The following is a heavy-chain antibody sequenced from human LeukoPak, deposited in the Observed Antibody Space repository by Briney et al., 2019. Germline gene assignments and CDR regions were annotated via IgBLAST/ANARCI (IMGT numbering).Heavy chain of an antibody. V-gene: IGHV3-33*01. Sequence: GGSLRLSRAASGFTFSSYGMHWVRQAPGKGLEWVAVIWYDGSNKYYADSVKGRFTISRDNSKNTLYLQMNSLRAEDMAVYYCARGLLWFGEYQYYFDYWGQGTLVTVSS. J-gene: IGHJ4*02. D-gene: IGHD3-10*01. CDR3: ARGLLWFGEYQYYFDY. CDR1: GFTFSSYG. CDR2: IWYDGSNK.